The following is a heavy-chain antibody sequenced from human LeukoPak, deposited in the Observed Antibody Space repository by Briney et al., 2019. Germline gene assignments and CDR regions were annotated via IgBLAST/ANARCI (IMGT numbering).Heavy chain of an antibody. CDR2: ISGNGIST. CDR3: AKGSSSSLVQAVY. Sequence: GGSLRLSCAASGFTFRNYAMSWVSQDPGKGLEWVSGISGNGISTYYADSVKGRFTISRDNSKNTLYLQMNSLRVEDTAVYYCAKGSSSSLVQAVYWGQGTLVTVSS. V-gene: IGHV3-23*01. D-gene: IGHD6-6*01. CDR1: GFTFRNYA. J-gene: IGHJ4*02.